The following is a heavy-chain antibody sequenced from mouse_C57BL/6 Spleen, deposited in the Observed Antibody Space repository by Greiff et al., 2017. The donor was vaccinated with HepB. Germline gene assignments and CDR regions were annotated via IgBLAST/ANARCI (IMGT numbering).Heavy chain of an antibody. CDR1: GYTFTSYG. CDR3: AREGYENAMDY. D-gene: IGHD2-2*01. J-gene: IGHJ4*01. Sequence: VQLQESGAELARPGASVKLSCKASGYTFTSYGISWVKQRTGQGLEWIGEIYPRSGNTYYNEKFKGKATLTADKSSSTAYMELRSLTSEDSAVYFCAREGYENAMDYWGQGTSVTVSS. V-gene: IGHV1-81*01. CDR2: IYPRSGNT.